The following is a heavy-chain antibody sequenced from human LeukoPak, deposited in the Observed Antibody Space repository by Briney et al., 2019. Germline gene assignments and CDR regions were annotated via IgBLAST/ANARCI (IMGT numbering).Heavy chain of an antibody. D-gene: IGHD6-19*01. CDR2: IKQDGSEK. J-gene: IGHJ4*02. CDR3: ARASSGWYGPMFDY. CDR1: GITFGSYW. V-gene: IGHV3-7*04. Sequence: GGSLRLSCAASGITFGSYWMTWVRQAPGKGLEWVANIKQDGSEKYYVDSVKGRFTISRDNAKNSLYLQMNSLRAEDTAVYYCARASSGWYGPMFDYWGQGTLVTVSS.